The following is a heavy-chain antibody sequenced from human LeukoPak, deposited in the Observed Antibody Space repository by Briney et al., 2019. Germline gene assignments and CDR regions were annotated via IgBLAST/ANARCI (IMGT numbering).Heavy chain of an antibody. D-gene: IGHD4-17*01. CDR1: GFTFSSYW. Sequence: GGSRRLSCAASGFTFSSYWMTWVRQAPGKGLGWVANINQDGSEKCYVDSVKGRFTISRDNAKNSLYLQMNSPRAEDTAVYYYAREGLYGDYLFDYWGQGTLVTVSS. J-gene: IGHJ4*02. CDR3: AREGLYGDYLFDY. V-gene: IGHV3-7*01. CDR2: INQDGSEK.